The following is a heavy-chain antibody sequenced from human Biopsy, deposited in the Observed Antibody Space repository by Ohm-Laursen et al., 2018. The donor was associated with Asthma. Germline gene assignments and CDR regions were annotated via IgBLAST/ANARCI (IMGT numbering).Heavy chain of an antibody. CDR3: ARTYYDFLTGQVKDVFGV. D-gene: IGHD3-9*01. CDR2: VNTANGDT. CDR1: GYNFISFA. Sequence: ASVKVSCKASGYNFISFAIHWVRQAPGQGLEWMGWVNTANGDTKYSQKFQGRVTITRDTSASTAYMELRSLRSEDTATYYCARTYYDFLTGQVKDVFGVWGQGTMVPVSS. J-gene: IGHJ3*01. V-gene: IGHV1-3*04.